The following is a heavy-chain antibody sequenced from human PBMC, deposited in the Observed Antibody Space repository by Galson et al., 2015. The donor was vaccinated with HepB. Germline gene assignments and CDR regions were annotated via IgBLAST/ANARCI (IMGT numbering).Heavy chain of an antibody. CDR2: INADNGNT. CDR3: ARTEGGWDGFRLRGGDY. D-gene: IGHD3-10*01. CDR1: GYSFTTYN. V-gene: IGHV1-3*01. Sequence: SVKVSCKASGYSFTTYNMQWVRQAPGQRLEWMGWINADNGNTKYSQKFQGRVTISRDTSASTAYMELSGLTSEDTAVYYCARTEGGWDGFRLRGGDYWGQGTLVTVSS. J-gene: IGHJ4*02.